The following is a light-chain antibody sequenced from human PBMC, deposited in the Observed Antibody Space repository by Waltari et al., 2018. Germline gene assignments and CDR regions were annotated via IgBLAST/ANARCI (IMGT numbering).Light chain of an antibody. CDR1: SSNIGSNY. V-gene: IGLV1-47*01. CDR2: RNN. CDR3: AAWDDSLSRWL. J-gene: IGLJ3*02. Sequence: QSVLTQPPSASVAPGQRVTISCSGRSSNIGSNYVYWYQHVPGAAPKLLIYRNNQRPSGVPDRFSGSKSGTSASLAISGLRSEDEADYYCAAWDDSLSRWLLGGGTKLTVL.